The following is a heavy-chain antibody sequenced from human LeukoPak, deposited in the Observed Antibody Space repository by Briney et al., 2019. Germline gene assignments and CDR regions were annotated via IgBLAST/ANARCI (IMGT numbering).Heavy chain of an antibody. CDR3: ARHGYSSGSLAWFDP. CDR1: GGSISSYY. J-gene: IGHJ5*02. D-gene: IGHD6-19*01. V-gene: IGHV4-59*01. Sequence: HSETLSLTCTVAGGSISSYYWSWIRQPPGKGLEWIGYIYYSGSTNYNPSLKSRVTISVDTSKNQFSLKLSSVTAADTAVYYCARHGYSSGSLAWFDPWGQGTQVTVSS. CDR2: IYYSGST.